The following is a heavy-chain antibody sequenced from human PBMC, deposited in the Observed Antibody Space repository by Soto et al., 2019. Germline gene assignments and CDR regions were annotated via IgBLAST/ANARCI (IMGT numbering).Heavy chain of an antibody. CDR3: ARARRDITIFVD. D-gene: IGHD3-3*01. Sequence: GSLRLSCAASGFTFSDYYMSWIRQAPGKGLEWVSYISSSGSTIYYADSVKGRFTISRDNAKNSLYLQMNSLRAEDTAVYYCARARRDITIFVDWGQGTLVTVSS. J-gene: IGHJ4*02. V-gene: IGHV3-11*01. CDR2: ISSSGSTI. CDR1: GFTFSDYY.